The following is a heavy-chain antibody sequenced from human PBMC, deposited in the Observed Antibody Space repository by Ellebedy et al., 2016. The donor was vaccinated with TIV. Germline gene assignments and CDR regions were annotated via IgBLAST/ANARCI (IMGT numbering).Heavy chain of an antibody. J-gene: IGHJ6*02. D-gene: IGHD4-17*01. Sequence: GESLKISCAASGFTFSSYGMHWVRQAPGKGLEWVAVISYDGSNKYYADSVKGRFTISRDNSKNTLYLQMNSLRAEDTAVYYCAREAVTTTGDYYYYGMDVWGQGTTVTVSS. CDR1: GFTFSSYG. CDR3: AREAVTTTGDYYYYGMDV. CDR2: ISYDGSNK. V-gene: IGHV3-30*03.